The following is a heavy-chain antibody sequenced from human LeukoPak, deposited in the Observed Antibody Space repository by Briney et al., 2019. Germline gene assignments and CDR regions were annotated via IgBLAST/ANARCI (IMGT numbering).Heavy chain of an antibody. CDR2: INQDGSEK. J-gene: IGHJ4*02. V-gene: IGHV3-7*01. D-gene: IGHD6-13*01. Sequence: PGGSLRLSCAASGFTISSYWMSWVRQAPGKGLEWVANINQDGSEKYYVDSVKGRFTISGDNAKNSLYLQINTLRADDTAVYYCARASGPGTTDYWGQGTLVTVSS. CDR3: ARASGPGTTDY. CDR1: GFTISSYW.